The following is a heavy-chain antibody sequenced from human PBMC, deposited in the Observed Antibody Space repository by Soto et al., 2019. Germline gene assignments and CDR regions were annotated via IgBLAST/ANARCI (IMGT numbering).Heavy chain of an antibody. Sequence: QVELQESGPGLVKPSQTLSLTCTVSGGSISSGGYYWSWVRQHPGKGLEWIGYIYDSGSTYYNPSRKSRVTISIDASTNPFSLKPPSVTAADTAVYYCASQATGWYPDYWGQGTLVTVSS. D-gene: IGHD6-19*01. J-gene: IGHJ4*02. CDR1: GGSISSGGYY. CDR3: ASQATGWYPDY. CDR2: IYDSGST. V-gene: IGHV4-31*03.